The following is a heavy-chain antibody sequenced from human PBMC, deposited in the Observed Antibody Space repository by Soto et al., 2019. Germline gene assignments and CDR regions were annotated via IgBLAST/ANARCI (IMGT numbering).Heavy chain of an antibody. CDR2: INHSGST. J-gene: IGHJ3*02. V-gene: IGHV4-34*01. CDR3: ARIRVGIVVVVGVQCGPFDI. D-gene: IGHD2-15*01. CDR1: GASFSGDS. Sequence: SETLSLTCAVYGASFSGDSWSWIRQPPRKGLERIGEINHSGSTTYNPSLNSRVTLSLDTSKNQFSLKLSSVPAADTAVYYFARIRVGIVVVVGVQCGPFDIWGQGTIVTV.